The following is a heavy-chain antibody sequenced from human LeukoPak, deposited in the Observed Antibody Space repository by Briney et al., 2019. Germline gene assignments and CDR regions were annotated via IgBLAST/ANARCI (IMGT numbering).Heavy chain of an antibody. J-gene: IGHJ4*02. D-gene: IGHD6-19*01. CDR2: ISYDGTDK. CDR3: ASFPSSGWYVSGNDF. V-gene: IGHV3-30*03. Sequence: GGSLRLSCAASGFIFSSYGMHWVRQAPGKGLEWAAVISYDGTDKDYADSVKGRFTISRDNGKYSLYLQMNSLRAEDTAVYYCASFPSSGWYVSGNDFWGQGTLVTVSS. CDR1: GFIFSSYG.